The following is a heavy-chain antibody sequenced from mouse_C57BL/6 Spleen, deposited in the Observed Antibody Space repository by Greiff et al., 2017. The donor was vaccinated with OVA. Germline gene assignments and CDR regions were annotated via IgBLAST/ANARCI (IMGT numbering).Heavy chain of an antibody. CDR1: GYTFTSYW. J-gene: IGHJ3*01. V-gene: IGHV1-59*01. Sequence: VQLQQPGAELVRPGTSVKLSCKASGYTFTSYWMHWVKQRPGQGLEWIGVIDPSDSYTNYNQKFKGKATLTVDTSSSTAYMQLSSLTSEDSAVYYCARDDYANWFAYWGQGTLVTVSA. D-gene: IGHD2-4*01. CDR3: ARDDYANWFAY. CDR2: IDPSDSYT.